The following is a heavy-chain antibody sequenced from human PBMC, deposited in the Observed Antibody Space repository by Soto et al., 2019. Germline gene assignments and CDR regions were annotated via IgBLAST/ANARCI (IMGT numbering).Heavy chain of an antibody. V-gene: IGHV5-51*01. CDR1: GYSFTSYW. Sequence: GESLKISCKGSGYSFTSYWIGWVRQMPGKGLEWMGIIYPGDSDTRYSPSFQGQVTISADKSISTAYLQWSSLKASDTAMYYCASSHLGLREQLGMDAFDIWGQGTMVTVSS. CDR2: IYPGDSDT. D-gene: IGHD6-6*01. CDR3: ASSHLGLREQLGMDAFDI. J-gene: IGHJ3*02.